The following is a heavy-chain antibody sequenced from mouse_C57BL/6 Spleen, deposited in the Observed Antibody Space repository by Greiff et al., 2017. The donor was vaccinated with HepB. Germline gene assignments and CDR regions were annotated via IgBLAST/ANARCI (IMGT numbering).Heavy chain of an antibody. CDR2: ISSGSSTI. J-gene: IGHJ4*01. D-gene: IGHD1-1*01. V-gene: IGHV5-17*01. Sequence: DVQLQESGGGLVKPGGSLKLSCAASGFTFSDYGMHWVRQAPEKGLEWVAYISSGSSTIYYADTVKGRFTISRDNAKNTLFLQMTSLRSEDTAMYYCARQITTVVATDAMDYWGQGTSVTVSS. CDR1: GFTFSDYG. CDR3: ARQITTVVATDAMDY.